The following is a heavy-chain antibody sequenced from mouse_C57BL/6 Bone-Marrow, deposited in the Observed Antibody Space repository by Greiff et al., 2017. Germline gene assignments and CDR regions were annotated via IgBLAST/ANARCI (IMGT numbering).Heavy chain of an antibody. D-gene: IGHD1-1*01. V-gene: IGHV6-3*01. CDR2: IRLKSDNYAT. CDR1: GFTFSNYW. Sequence: DVKLVESGGGLVQPGGSMKLSCVASGFTFSNYWMNWVRQSPEKGLEWVAQIRLKSDNYATHYAESVKGRFTISRDDSKSSVYLQMNNLRAEDTGIYYCTSPYYYGSSRYWYFDVWGTGTTVTVSS. CDR3: TSPYYYGSSRYWYFDV. J-gene: IGHJ1*03.